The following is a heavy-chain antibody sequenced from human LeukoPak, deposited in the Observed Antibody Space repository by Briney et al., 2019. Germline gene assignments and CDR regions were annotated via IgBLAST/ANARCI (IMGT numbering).Heavy chain of an antibody. CDR2: IIPIVGIE. Sequence: GAPVKVSCKASGGTFSTNAITWVRQAPGQRPEWMGRIIPIVGIEKYAQKFQGRVTITADISTSTAYMELSSLRSEDTAVYYCARVQAVGVPVAIDAYYQYGMDVWGQGTTVTVSS. V-gene: IGHV1-69*04. D-gene: IGHD2-2*02. J-gene: IGHJ6*02. CDR3: ARVQAVGVPVAIDAYYQYGMDV. CDR1: GGTFSTNA.